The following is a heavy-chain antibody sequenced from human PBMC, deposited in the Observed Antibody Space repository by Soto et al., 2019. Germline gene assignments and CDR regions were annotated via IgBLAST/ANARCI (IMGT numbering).Heavy chain of an antibody. Sequence: QVQLVESGGGVVQPGRSLRLSCAASGFTFSSYGMHWVRQAPGKGLEWVAVIWYDGSNKYYADSVKGRFTISRDNSKKPLYLQMNSLRAEDTAVYYCARDLGLLVTDGWNFDYWGQGTLVTVSS. J-gene: IGHJ4*02. CDR3: ARDLGLLVTDGWNFDY. CDR1: GFTFSSYG. V-gene: IGHV3-33*01. CDR2: IWYDGSNK. D-gene: IGHD2-21*02.